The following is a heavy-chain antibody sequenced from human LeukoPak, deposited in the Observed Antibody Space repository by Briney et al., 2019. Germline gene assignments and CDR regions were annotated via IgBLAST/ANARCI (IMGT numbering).Heavy chain of an antibody. D-gene: IGHD3-16*01. CDR2: INHSGST. J-gene: IGHJ6*03. V-gene: IGHV4-34*01. Sequence: SETLSLTCAVYGGSFSGYYWSWIRQPPGKGLEWIGEINHSGSTNYNTSLKSRVTKSVDTSKNQFSLKLSSVTAADTAVYYCARGGGGAVTYYYYYMDVWGKGTTVTVSS. CDR3: ARGGGGAVTYYYYYMDV. CDR1: GGSFSGYY.